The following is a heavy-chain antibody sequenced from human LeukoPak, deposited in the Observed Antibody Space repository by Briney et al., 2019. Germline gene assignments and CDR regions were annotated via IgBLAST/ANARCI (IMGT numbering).Heavy chain of an antibody. CDR2: INPNSGGT. CDR3: ASDRSRPYCSSTSCYRPATYGMDV. J-gene: IGHJ6*02. D-gene: IGHD2-2*01. CDR1: GYTFTGYY. V-gene: IGHV1-2*02. Sequence: ASVKVSCKASGYTFTGYYMHWVRQAPGQGLEWMGWINPNSGGTNYAQKFQGRVTMTRDTSISTAYMELSRLRSDDTAVYYCASDRSRPYCSSTSCYRPATYGMDVWGQGTTVTVSS.